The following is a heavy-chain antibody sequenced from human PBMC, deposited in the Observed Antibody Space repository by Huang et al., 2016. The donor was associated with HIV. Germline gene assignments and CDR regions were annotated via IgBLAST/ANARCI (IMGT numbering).Heavy chain of an antibody. D-gene: IGHD3-10*01. V-gene: IGHV4-30-4*08. Sequence: QVQLQESGPGLVKPSQTLSLTCTVSGDSIGSGGHYWSWIRQPPGKVLEWIGFIYYSGSTYHNPSLKSRVTISVDTSKNQFSLKLSSVTAADTAVYFCSRALYYHGSGSYSDYWGRGTLVTVSS. CDR2: IYYSGST. CDR1: GDSIGSGGHY. CDR3: SRALYYHGSGSYSDY. J-gene: IGHJ4*02.